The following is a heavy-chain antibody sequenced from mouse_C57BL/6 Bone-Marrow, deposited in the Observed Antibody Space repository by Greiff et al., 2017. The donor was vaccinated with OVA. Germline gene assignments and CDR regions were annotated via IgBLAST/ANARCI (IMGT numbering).Heavy chain of an antibody. CDR1: GFSLSTFGMG. CDR2: IWWDDDK. CDR3: ARYYGYDVGFAY. D-gene: IGHD2-2*01. J-gene: IGHJ3*01. Sequence: QVQLKESGPGILQPSQTLSLTCSFSGFSLSTFGMGVGWIRQPSGKGLEWLAHIWWDDDKYFKPALKSRLTIPKDTSKNQVFLKIANVDTADTATYYCARYYGYDVGFAYWGQGTLVTVSA. V-gene: IGHV8-8*01.